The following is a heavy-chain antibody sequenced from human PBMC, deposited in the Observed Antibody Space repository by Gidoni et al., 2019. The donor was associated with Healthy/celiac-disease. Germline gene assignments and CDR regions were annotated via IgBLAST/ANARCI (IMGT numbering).Heavy chain of an antibody. CDR1: GYSFTSYW. Sequence: EVQLVQSGAEVNKPGESLRISCKGSGYSFTSYWISWGRQMPGKGLEWMGRIDPSDSYTNYSPSFQGHVTISADKSISTAYLQWSSLKASDTAMYYCARHPHYDFWSQGYYYGMDVWGQGTTVTVSS. D-gene: IGHD3-3*01. J-gene: IGHJ6*02. CDR2: IDPSDSYT. V-gene: IGHV5-10-1*03. CDR3: ARHPHYDFWSQGYYYGMDV.